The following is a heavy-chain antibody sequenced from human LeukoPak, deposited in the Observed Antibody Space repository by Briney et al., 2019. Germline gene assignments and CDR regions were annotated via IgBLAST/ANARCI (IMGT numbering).Heavy chain of an antibody. CDR1: GNSISIYY. CDR3: ARWTTLVRGFDY. CDR2: IYISGST. V-gene: IGHV4-4*07. D-gene: IGHD3-10*01. J-gene: IGHJ4*02. Sequence: SETLSLTCTVSGNSISIYYWSWIRQPAGKGLEWIGRIYISGSTNYNPSLKSRVSMSVDTSKNHFSLKLSSVTAADTAVYYCARWTTLVRGFDYWGQGTLVTVSS.